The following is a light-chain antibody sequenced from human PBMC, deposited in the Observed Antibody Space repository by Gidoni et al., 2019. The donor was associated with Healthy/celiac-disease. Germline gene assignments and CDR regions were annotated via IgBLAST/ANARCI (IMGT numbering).Light chain of an antibody. CDR2: AAS. Sequence: DIRMTQSPSSLSASVGDRVTITCRSSQSISSYLNWYQQKPGKAPKLLIYAASSLKSGVPSRLSGSGSGTDFTLTISSMQPEDFATYYCQQSYSTPWTFGQGTKVEIK. CDR1: QSISSY. CDR3: QQSYSTPWT. V-gene: IGKV1-39*01. J-gene: IGKJ1*01.